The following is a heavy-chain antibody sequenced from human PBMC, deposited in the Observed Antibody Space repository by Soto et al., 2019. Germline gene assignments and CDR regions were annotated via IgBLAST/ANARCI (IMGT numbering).Heavy chain of an antibody. J-gene: IGHJ5*02. CDR3: ARGGPMVRGVIPKRDPANWFDP. Sequence: PSETLSLTCAVYGGSFSGYYWSWIRQPPGKGLEWIGEINHSGSTNYNPSLKSRVTISVDTSKNQFSLKLSSVTAADTAVYYWARGGPMVRGVIPKRDPANWFDPWGQGILVTVSS. V-gene: IGHV4-34*01. CDR1: GGSFSGYY. CDR2: INHSGST. D-gene: IGHD3-10*01.